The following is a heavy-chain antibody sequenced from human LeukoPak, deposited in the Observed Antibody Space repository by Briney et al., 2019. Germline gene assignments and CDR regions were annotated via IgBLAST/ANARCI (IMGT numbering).Heavy chain of an antibody. J-gene: IGHJ4*02. V-gene: IGHV4-59*12. Sequence: PSETLSLTCTVSGGSISSYYWSWIRQPPGKGLEWIGYIHYSGSTNYNPSLKSRVTISVDTSKNQFSLKLSSVTAADTAVYYCARRRSSRTYYFDYWGQGTLVTVSS. CDR2: IHYSGST. D-gene: IGHD1-1*01. CDR3: ARRRSSRTYYFDY. CDR1: GGSISSYY.